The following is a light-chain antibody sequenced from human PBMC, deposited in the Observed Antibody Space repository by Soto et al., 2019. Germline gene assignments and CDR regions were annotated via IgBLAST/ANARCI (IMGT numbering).Light chain of an antibody. Sequence: EIVLTQSPGTLSLSPGERATLSCRASQSLSSSYLAWYQQKPDQSPRLLIYGASSRATGIPDRFSGSGSGTDFTLTLSRLEPEEFAVYYCQQYGTSPYTFGQGTKLEIK. J-gene: IGKJ2*01. CDR3: QQYGTSPYT. CDR1: QSLSSSY. CDR2: GAS. V-gene: IGKV3-20*01.